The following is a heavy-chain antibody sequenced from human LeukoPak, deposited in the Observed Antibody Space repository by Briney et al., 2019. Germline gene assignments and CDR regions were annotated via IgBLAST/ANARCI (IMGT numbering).Heavy chain of an antibody. CDR1: GFTVSSHY. CDR2: IYSGGST. CDR3: ARGGSGFLYDY. D-gene: IGHD1-26*01. J-gene: IGHJ4*02. V-gene: IGHV3-66*01. Sequence: GGSLRLSCAVSGFTVSSHYMNWVRQAPGKGLEWVSVIYSGGSTYYADSVKGRLTISRDISKNTLYLQMNSLRVEDTAVYYCARGGSGFLYDYWGQGTLVTVSS.